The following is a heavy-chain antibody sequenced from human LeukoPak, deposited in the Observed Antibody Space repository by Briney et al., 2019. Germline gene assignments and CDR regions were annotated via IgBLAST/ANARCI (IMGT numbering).Heavy chain of an antibody. Sequence: GGSLRLSCAASGFTFSNYGMNWVRQSPGKGLEWVSSISGSGDTTYYADSMKGRFTISRDNSKNTLYLQMNSLRAEDTAVYYCARGSSYYDILTGYLDYWGQGTLVTVSS. V-gene: IGHV3-23*01. D-gene: IGHD3-9*01. CDR3: ARGSSYYDILTGYLDY. J-gene: IGHJ4*02. CDR2: ISGSGDTT. CDR1: GFTFSNYG.